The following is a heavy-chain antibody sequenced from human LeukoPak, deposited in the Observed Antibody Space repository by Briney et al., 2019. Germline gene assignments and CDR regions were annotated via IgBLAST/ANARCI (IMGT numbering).Heavy chain of an antibody. CDR3: TRGGELMNF. Sequence: SSETLSLTCTVSGGSVNSGNYYWTWIRQPAGKRLEWIGRIYTSGSTNYNPSLKSRVTISIDASKNQFSLRLSSVTAADTAVYYCTRGGELMNFWGQGTLVTVSS. J-gene: IGHJ4*02. CDR2: IYTSGST. D-gene: IGHD1-26*01. CDR1: GGSVNSGNYY. V-gene: IGHV4-61*02.